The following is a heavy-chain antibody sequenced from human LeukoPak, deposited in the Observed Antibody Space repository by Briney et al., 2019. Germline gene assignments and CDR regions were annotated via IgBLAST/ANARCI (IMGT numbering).Heavy chain of an antibody. J-gene: IGHJ4*02. Sequence: GGSLRLSCAASGFTFSSYAMSWVRQAPGKGLEWVSAIRGSGGSTYYADSVKGRFTISRDNSKNTLYLQMNSLRAEDTAVYYCAKDRRGYSYGYDFDYWGQGTLVTVSS. D-gene: IGHD5-18*01. CDR3: AKDRRGYSYGYDFDY. CDR2: IRGSGGST. CDR1: GFTFSSYA. V-gene: IGHV3-23*01.